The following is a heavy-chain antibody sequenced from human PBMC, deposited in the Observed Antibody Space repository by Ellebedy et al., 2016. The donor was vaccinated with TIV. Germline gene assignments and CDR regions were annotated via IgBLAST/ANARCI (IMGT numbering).Heavy chain of an antibody. CDR3: ARDFYSWYGQWLGTSMNWYYFDY. J-gene: IGHJ4*02. CDR1: GYNFTSYD. D-gene: IGHD6-19*01. CDR2: MNPNSGNT. V-gene: IGHV1-8*01. Sequence: AASVKVSCKASGYNFTSYDINWVRQATGQGLEWMGWMNPNSGNTGYAQNLQGRVTMTTDTSTSTAYMELRSLRSDDTAVYYCARDFYSWYGQWLGTSMNWYYFDYWGQGTLVTVSS.